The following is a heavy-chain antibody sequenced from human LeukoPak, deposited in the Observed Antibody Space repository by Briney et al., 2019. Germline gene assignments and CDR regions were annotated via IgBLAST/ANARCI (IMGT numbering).Heavy chain of an antibody. CDR3: AKDSYYDTSGLPDY. V-gene: IGHV3-9*01. D-gene: IGHD3-22*01. CDR2: ISWNSGSI. CDR1: GFTFDDYA. Sequence: PGRSLRLSCAASGFTFDDYAMHWVRQAPGKGLEWVSGISWNSGSIGYADSVKGRFTISRDNAKNSLYLQMDSLRAEDTALYYCAKDSYYDTSGLPDYGGQGTLVTVSS. J-gene: IGHJ4*02.